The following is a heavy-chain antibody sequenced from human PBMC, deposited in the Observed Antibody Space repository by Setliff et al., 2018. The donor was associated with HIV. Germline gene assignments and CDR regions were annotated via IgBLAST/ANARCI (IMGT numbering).Heavy chain of an antibody. D-gene: IGHD3-10*01. J-gene: IGHJ4*02. V-gene: IGHV1-3*04. CDR2: INTGNGNT. Sequence: ASVKVSCKASGGTFSSYAISWVRQAPGQRPEWMGWINTGNGNTRHSQKFHGRVTITRDTPASTAYMELSSLRSDDTAMYYCARNFYDVGRWFGELRPFDYWGQGTLVTVSS. CDR3: ARNFYDVGRWFGELRPFDY. CDR1: GGTFSSYA.